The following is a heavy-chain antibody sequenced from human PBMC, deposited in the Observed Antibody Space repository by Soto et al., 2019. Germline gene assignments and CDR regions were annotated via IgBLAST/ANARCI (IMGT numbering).Heavy chain of an antibody. Sequence: EVQLLESGGGLVQPGGSLRLSCAASGFTFSSYAMSWVRQAPGKGLEWVSAISGSGGSTYYADSVKGRFTISRDNSKNTLYLQMNSLRAEDTGVYDCAKDLEWELRPDHYYYCYVMDVWGQGTTVTVSS. CDR2: ISGSGGST. CDR3: AKDLEWELRPDHYYYCYVMDV. V-gene: IGHV3-23*01. CDR1: GFTFSSYA. J-gene: IGHJ6*02. D-gene: IGHD1-26*01.